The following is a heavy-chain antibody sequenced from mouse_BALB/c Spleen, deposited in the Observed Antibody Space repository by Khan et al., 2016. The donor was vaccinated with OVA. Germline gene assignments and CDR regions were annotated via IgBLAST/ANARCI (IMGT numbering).Heavy chain of an antibody. CDR3: ARHSDWAWAMDY. CDR1: GFAFSSYD. V-gene: IGHV5-12-1*01. J-gene: IGHJ4*01. CDR2: ISSGGGIT. D-gene: IGHD4-1*01. Sequence: EVELVESGGGLVKPGGSLKVSCAASGFAFSSYDMSWVRQTPEKRLEWVAYISSGGGITSYPDTVKGRFPLSRDNANNTLYLQMSSLKSEDTAMYYCARHSDWAWAMDYWGQGTSVTVSS.